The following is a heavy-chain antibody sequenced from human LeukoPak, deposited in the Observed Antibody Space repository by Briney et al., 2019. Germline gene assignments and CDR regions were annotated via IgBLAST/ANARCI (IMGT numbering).Heavy chain of an antibody. Sequence: PGGSLRLSCAASGFIFDDYAMHWVRQAPGKGLMWVSRSNTDGTSTNYADSVKGRFTISRDNARNTLYLQLNSLSAEDTAVYYCARESTDYYGFDHWGQGTLVTVSS. J-gene: IGHJ4*02. CDR3: ARESTDYYGFDH. V-gene: IGHV3-74*01. D-gene: IGHD3-22*01. CDR2: SNTDGTST. CDR1: GFIFDDYA.